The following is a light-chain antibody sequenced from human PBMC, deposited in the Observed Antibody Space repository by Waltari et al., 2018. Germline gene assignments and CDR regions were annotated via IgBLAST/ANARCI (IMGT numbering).Light chain of an antibody. CDR3: KQYYSYPRT. J-gene: IGKJ1*01. CDR2: AAS. V-gene: IGKV1-8*01. Sequence: AIRMTQSPSSFSASTGDRVTITCRASQGISSYLAWYQQKPGKAPKLLIYAASTLQSWVPSRFSGSGSGTDFTLTISCLQSEDFATYYCKQYYSYPRTFGQGTKVEIK. CDR1: QGISSY.